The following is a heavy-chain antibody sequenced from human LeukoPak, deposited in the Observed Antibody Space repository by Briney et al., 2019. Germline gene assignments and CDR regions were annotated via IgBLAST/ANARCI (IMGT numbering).Heavy chain of an antibody. CDR3: ARDHYYGSELDY. Sequence: GGSLRLSCAASGFTFSSYSMNWVRQAPGKGLEWISYSSGSSDTIYYADSVKGRFTISRDNAKNSLYLHMNSLRAEDTAVYYCARDHYYGSELDYWGQGTLVTVSS. CDR1: GFTFSSYS. V-gene: IGHV3-48*01. CDR2: SSGSSDTI. J-gene: IGHJ4*02. D-gene: IGHD3-10*01.